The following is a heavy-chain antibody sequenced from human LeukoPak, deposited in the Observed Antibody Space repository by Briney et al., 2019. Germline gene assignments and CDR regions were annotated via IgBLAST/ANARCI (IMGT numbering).Heavy chain of an antibody. CDR3: TRVGYIDEGIDY. D-gene: IGHD5-24*01. CDR2: IKQDGSKK. V-gene: IGHV3-7*04. J-gene: IGHJ4*02. CDR1: AFIFSGHW. Sequence: GGSLRLSCEGSAFIFSGHWMNWVRQAPGKGLEWVTNIKQDGSKKSYVDSVKGRFTISRDNAKNSLYLQMNSLRAEDTAIYYCTRVGYIDEGIDYWGQGTLVTVSS.